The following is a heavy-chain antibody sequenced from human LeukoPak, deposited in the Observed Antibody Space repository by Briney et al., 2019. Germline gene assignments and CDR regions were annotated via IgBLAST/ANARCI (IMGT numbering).Heavy chain of an antibody. D-gene: IGHD3-10*01. V-gene: IGHV3-20*04. J-gene: IGHJ4*02. CDR1: GFTFDDYG. CDR3: ARAELGGPIDY. CDR2: INWNGGST. Sequence: GGSLRLSCAASGFTFDDYGLSWVRQAPGKGLEWVSGINWNGGSTGYADSVKGRFTISRDNAKNSLYLQMNSLRAEDTALYFCARAELGGPIDYWGQGTLVTVSS.